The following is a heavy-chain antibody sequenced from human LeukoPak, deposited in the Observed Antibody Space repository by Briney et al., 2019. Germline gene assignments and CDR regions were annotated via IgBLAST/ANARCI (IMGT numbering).Heavy chain of an antibody. CDR1: GYTFTSYY. D-gene: IGHD5-12*01. Sequence: ASVKVSCKASGYTFTSYYMHWVRQAPGQGLEWMGIINPSGGSTSYAQKFQGRVTMTRDTSTSTVYMELSSLGSEDTAVYYCARDSLVATIPSWFDPWGQGTLVTVSS. CDR2: INPSGGST. CDR3: ARDSLVATIPSWFDP. V-gene: IGHV1-46*01. J-gene: IGHJ5*02.